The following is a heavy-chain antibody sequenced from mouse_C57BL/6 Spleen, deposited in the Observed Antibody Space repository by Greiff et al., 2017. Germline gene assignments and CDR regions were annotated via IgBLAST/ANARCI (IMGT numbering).Heavy chain of an antibody. D-gene: IGHD2-5*01. CDR1: GYTFTDYE. J-gene: IGHJ3*01. V-gene: IGHV1-15*01. CDR3: TRRRYSNYEGFFAY. CDR2: IDPETGGT. Sequence: LQESGAELVRPGASVTLSCKASGYTFTDYEMHWVKQTPVHGLEWIGAIDPETGGTAYNQKFKGKAILTADKSSSTAYMELRSLTSEDSAVYYCTRRRYSNYEGFFAYWGQGTLVTVSA.